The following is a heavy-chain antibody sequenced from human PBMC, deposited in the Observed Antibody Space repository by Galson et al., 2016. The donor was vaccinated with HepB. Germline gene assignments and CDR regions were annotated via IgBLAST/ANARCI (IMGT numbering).Heavy chain of an antibody. V-gene: IGHV3-30-3*01. J-gene: IGHJ4*02. CDR3: AKESGKYGWCISGLKIDS. Sequence: SLRLSCAASEVSFSHYAIHWVRQAPGKGLEWVSYISYDTNNKYYADSVKGRFTVSRDTSNNTVYLHMNSLRPDDTATYYCAKESGKYGWCISGLKIDSWGQGTLVSVSS. CDR2: ISYDTNNK. D-gene: IGHD2-8*01. CDR1: EVSFSHYA.